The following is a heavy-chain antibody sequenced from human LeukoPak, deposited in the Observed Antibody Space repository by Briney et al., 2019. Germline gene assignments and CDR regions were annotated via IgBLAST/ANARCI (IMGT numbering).Heavy chain of an antibody. V-gene: IGHV4-59*01. Sequence: SETLSLTCTVSGGSISTYYWSWIRQPPGKGLEWIGYIYHSGSTNYNPSLKSRVTISVDTSQNQFSLKLSSVTAADTAVYYCARDGYSGSDALWGQGTLVTVSS. J-gene: IGHJ4*02. D-gene: IGHD5-12*01. CDR3: ARDGYSGSDAL. CDR1: GGSISTYY. CDR2: IYHSGST.